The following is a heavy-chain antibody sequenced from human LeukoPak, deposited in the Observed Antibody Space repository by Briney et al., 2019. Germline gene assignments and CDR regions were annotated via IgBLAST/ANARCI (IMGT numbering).Heavy chain of an antibody. J-gene: IGHJ4*02. CDR3: AKRFGEGEFDY. Sequence: GGSLRLSCAASGFTFSSYAMAWVRQAPGKGLEWVSAINNSGGRTYYADSVKGRFTISRDNSKNTLYLQMNSLRVEDTAIYYCAKRFGEGEFDYWGQGTLVTVSS. CDR2: INNSGGRT. D-gene: IGHD3-10*01. V-gene: IGHV3-23*01. CDR1: GFTFSSYA.